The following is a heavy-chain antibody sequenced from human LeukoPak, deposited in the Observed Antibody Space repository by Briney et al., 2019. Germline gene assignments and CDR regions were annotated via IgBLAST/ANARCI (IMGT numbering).Heavy chain of an antibody. CDR2: INPSNFYT. J-gene: IGHJ4*02. V-gene: IGHV5-10-1*01. D-gene: IGHD6-19*01. CDR1: GYIFTSYW. CDR3: ARGGWLDDY. Sequence: PGESLNISCKGSGYIFTSYWISWVRQMPGKGLEWMGRINPSNFYTNYNPSFQGHVTFSVDKSIATAYLQWPTLKASDTAMYYCARGGWLDDYWGQGTLVTVSS.